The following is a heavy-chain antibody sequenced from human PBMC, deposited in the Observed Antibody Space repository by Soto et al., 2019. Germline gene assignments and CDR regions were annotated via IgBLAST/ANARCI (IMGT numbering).Heavy chain of an antibody. Sequence: ASVKVSCKSSCYIFISYVITLVRHSPGQWLECIGWVSSYNGNTNYKHNVQGRLTMTTDTSSSTAYMDLRSLNMKSVTAADTAVYYCATLPPRIVVVVLPIPSWGQGTLVTVSS. CDR2: VSSYNGNT. CDR1: CYIFISYV. V-gene: IGHV1-18*01. CDR3: ATLPPRIVVVVLPIPS. J-gene: IGHJ4*02. D-gene: IGHD2-15*01.